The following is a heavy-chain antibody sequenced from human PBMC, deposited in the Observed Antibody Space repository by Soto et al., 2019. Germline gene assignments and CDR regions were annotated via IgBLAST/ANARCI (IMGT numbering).Heavy chain of an antibody. D-gene: IGHD1-26*01. CDR2: IYYSGNT. CDR3: ARHAWAPPYYMDV. Sequence: SETLSLTCTVSGGSISSYYWSWFRQPPGKGLEWIGYIYYSGNTNYHPSLKSRVTISVDTSKNQFSLKLSSVTAADTAVYYCARHAWAPPYYMDVWGKGTTVTVSS. J-gene: IGHJ6*03. V-gene: IGHV4-59*08. CDR1: GGSISSYY.